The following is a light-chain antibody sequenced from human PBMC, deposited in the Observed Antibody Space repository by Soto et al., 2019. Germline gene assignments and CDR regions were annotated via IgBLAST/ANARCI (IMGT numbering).Light chain of an antibody. V-gene: IGKV1-33*01. CDR1: QAISNS. CDR3: HQYDDFPYT. J-gene: IGKJ2*01. Sequence: DIHMTQSPSSLSASVGDRVTITCQASQAISNSLNWYQQKSGRAPKLLIYDVSYLETGVPSRFSGRRSGTNFIFTISSLQPEDIATYYCHQYDDFPYTFGQGTKLEIK. CDR2: DVS.